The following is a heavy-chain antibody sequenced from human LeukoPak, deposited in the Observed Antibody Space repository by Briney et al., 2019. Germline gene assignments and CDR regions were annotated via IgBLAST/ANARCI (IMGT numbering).Heavy chain of an antibody. D-gene: IGHD3-10*01. V-gene: IGHV3-48*01. CDR3: AKSLGKGIQTFDY. Sequence: PGGSLRLSCAASGFTFSSYSMNWVRQAPGKGLEWVSYISSSSSTIYYADSVKGRFTISRDNSKNTLYLQMNSLRAEDTAVYYCAKSLGKGIQTFDYWGQGTLVTVSS. J-gene: IGHJ4*02. CDR2: ISSSSSTI. CDR1: GFTFSSYS.